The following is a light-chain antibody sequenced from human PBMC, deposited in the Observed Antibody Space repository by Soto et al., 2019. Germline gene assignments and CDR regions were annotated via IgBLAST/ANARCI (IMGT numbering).Light chain of an antibody. CDR3: EAWDDSLSGYV. V-gene: IGLV1-47*01. Sequence: QSVLTQPPSASGAPGPKVTISCSGSSSNIESNYVYWYPQLPGAAPPLLIYRNNQRPSGGPGRFSVSHAGTSAPLAISGLRSEDEADYYCEAWDDSLSGYVFGTGTKVTAL. CDR2: RNN. J-gene: IGLJ1*01. CDR1: SSNIESNY.